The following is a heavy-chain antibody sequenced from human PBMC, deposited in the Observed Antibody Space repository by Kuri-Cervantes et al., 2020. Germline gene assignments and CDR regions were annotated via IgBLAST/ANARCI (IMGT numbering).Heavy chain of an antibody. V-gene: IGHV3-7*01. CDR1: GFTFSSYW. CDR2: IKQDGSEK. CDR3: ARENFLSPQYYFDY. J-gene: IGHJ4*02. Sequence: GESLKISCAASGFTFSSYWMSWVRQAPGKGPEWVANIKQDGSEKYYVDSVKGRFTISRDNAKNSLYLQMNSLRAEDTAVYYCARENFLSPQYYFDYWGQGTLVTVSS.